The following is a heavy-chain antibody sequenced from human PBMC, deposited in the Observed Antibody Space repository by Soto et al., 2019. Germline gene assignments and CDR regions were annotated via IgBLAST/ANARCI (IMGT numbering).Heavy chain of an antibody. CDR3: ARSRRGVGATTRFDY. CDR1: GYTFTSYG. V-gene: IGHV1-18*01. Sequence: QVQLVQSGAEVKKPGASVKVSCKASGYTFTSYGISWVRQAPGQGLEGMGWISAYNGNTNYAQKLQGRVTMTTDTSTSTAYMELRSVRSDDTAVYYCARSRRGVGATTRFDYWGQGTLVTVSS. D-gene: IGHD1-26*01. J-gene: IGHJ4*02. CDR2: ISAYNGNT.